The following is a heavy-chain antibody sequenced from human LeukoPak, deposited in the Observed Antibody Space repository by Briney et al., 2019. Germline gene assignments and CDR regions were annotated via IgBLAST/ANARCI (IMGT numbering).Heavy chain of an antibody. CDR3: AVRRGTYPYYFDY. V-gene: IGHV1-18*01. CDR1: GYSFTSYG. CDR2: ISAYNGNT. J-gene: IGHJ4*02. Sequence: ASVKVSCKASGYSFTSYGISWLRQAPGQGLKYMGWISAYNGNTNYAQKLQGRVSMTTDTSTTTAYVELRGLTSDDTAVYYCAVRRGTYPYYFDYWGQGTPVTVSS. D-gene: IGHD1-14*01.